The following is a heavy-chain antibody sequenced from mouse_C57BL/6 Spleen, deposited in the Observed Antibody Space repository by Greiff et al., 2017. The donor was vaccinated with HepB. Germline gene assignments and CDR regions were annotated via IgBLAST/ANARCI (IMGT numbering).Heavy chain of an antibody. CDR3: ERLNSNYPYYYAMDY. Sequence: DVQLVESGGGLVKPGGSLKLSCAASGFTFSDYGMHWVRQAPEKGLEWVAYISSGSSTIYYADTVKGRFTISRDNAKNTLFLQMTSLRSEDTDMYDCERLNSNYPYYYAMDYWGQGTSVTVSS. J-gene: IGHJ4*01. CDR2: ISSGSSTI. D-gene: IGHD2-5*01. CDR1: GFTFSDYG. V-gene: IGHV5-17*01.